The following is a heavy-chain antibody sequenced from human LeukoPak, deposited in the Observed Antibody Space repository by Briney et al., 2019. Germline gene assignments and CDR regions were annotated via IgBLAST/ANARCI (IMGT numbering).Heavy chain of an antibody. CDR2: IYYSGST. CDR1: GGSVSSYY. D-gene: IGHD2-15*01. V-gene: IGHV4-59*02. Sequence: SETLSLTCTVSGGSVSSYYWSWIRQSPGKGLEWIGYIYYSGSTNYDPSLKSRVTISVDTSKNQFSLKLSSVTAADTAVYYCARALGYCSGGSCPNWGYYLDYWGQGTLVTVSS. J-gene: IGHJ4*02. CDR3: ARALGYCSGGSCPNWGYYLDY.